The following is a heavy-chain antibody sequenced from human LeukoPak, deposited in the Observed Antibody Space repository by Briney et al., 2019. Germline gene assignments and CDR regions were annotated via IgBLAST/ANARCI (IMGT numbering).Heavy chain of an antibody. CDR1: GGSFSGYY. CDR2: INHSGST. J-gene: IGHJ4*02. Sequence: SETLSLTCAVYGGSFSGYYWSWIRQPPGKGLEWIGEINHSGSTNYNPSLKSRVTISVDTSKNQFSLKLSSVTAADTAVYYCARGRGFVVVVPAATYYFDYWGQGTLVTVSS. V-gene: IGHV4-34*01. D-gene: IGHD2-2*01. CDR3: ARGRGFVVVVPAATYYFDY.